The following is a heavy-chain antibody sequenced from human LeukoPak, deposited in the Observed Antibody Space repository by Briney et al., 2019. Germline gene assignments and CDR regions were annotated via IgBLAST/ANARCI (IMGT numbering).Heavy chain of an antibody. Sequence: PSETLSLTCTVSGYSISSGYYWSWIRQPPGKGLEWIGYIHYSGGPTSSNPSLKSPVTMSVDRSKNQFSLKLTSVTAADTAVYYCARHFNSVGAFDIWGQGTMVTVSS. J-gene: IGHJ3*02. V-gene: IGHV4-38-2*02. CDR3: ARHFNSVGAFDI. D-gene: IGHD3-3*02. CDR1: GYSISSGYY. CDR2: IHYSGGPT.